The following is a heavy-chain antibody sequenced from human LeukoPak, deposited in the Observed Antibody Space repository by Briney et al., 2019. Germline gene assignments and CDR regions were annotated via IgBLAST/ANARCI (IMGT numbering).Heavy chain of an antibody. CDR2: IYYFGST. V-gene: IGHV4-59*01. CDR3: ARARNFDWPSCDY. J-gene: IGHJ4*02. CDR1: GGTISSYY. D-gene: IGHD3-9*01. Sequence: SETLSLTCTVSGGTISSYYWSWIRQPPGKGLEWIGYIYYFGSTNYNPSLKSRVTIPVDTSKNQVSLKLSSVTAADTAVYYCARARNFDWPSCDYWGQGTLVTVSS.